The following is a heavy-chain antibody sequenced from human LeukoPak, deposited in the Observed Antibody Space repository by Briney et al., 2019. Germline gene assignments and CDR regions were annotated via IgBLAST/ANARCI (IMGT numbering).Heavy chain of an antibody. J-gene: IGHJ5*02. V-gene: IGHV1-18*01. CDR1: GYTFTSYG. CDR3: ARVTSYYYDSSGYYGNWFDP. D-gene: IGHD3-22*01. Sequence: ASVKVSCKASGYTFTSYGTSWVRQAPGQGLEWMGWISAYNGNTNYAQKLQGRVTMTTDTSTSTAYMELRSLRSDDTAVYYCARVTSYYYDSSGYYGNWFDPWGQGTLVTVSS. CDR2: ISAYNGNT.